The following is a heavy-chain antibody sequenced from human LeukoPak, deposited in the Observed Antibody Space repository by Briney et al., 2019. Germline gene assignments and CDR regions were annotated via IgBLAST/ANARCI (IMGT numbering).Heavy chain of an antibody. V-gene: IGHV4-31*03. CDR2: IHHSGAT. J-gene: IGHJ4*02. Sequence: SETLSLTCTVSSGSISSGVYYWSWIRQYPGEGLEWIVYIHHSGATYSNPSLESRVTISVATSQNQFSLNLSSVTAAAAAVFYCARSHDSSGFPFDYWGQGTPVTVSS. CDR3: ARSHDSSGFPFDY. CDR1: SGSISSGVYY. D-gene: IGHD3-22*01.